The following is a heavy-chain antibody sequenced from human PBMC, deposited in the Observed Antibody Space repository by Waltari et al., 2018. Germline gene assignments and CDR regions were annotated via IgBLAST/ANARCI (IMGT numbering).Heavy chain of an antibody. Sequence: QVTLKESGPVLVKPTETLTLTCTVSGFSLSNARMGVSWIRQPPGKALEWLAHIFSNDEKSYSTSLKSRLTISKDTSKSQVVLTMTNMDPVDTATYYCARASFGSYYIWFDPWGQGTLVTVSS. V-gene: IGHV2-26*01. D-gene: IGHD1-26*01. CDR3: ARASFGSYYIWFDP. CDR2: IFSNDEK. CDR1: GFSLSNARMG. J-gene: IGHJ5*02.